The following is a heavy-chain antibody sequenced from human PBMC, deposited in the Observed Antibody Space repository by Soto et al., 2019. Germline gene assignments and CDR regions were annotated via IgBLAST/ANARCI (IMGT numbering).Heavy chain of an antibody. D-gene: IGHD3-22*01. CDR2: ISAYNGNT. Sequence: ASVKVSCKASGYTFTSYGISWVRQAPGQGIEWMGWISAYNGNTNYAQKLQGRVTMTTDTSTSTAYMELRSLRSDDTAVYYCARFSRSLVVVITTPSVYGMDVWGQGATVTVSS. CDR1: GYTFTSYG. J-gene: IGHJ6*02. V-gene: IGHV1-18*01. CDR3: ARFSRSLVVVITTPSVYGMDV.